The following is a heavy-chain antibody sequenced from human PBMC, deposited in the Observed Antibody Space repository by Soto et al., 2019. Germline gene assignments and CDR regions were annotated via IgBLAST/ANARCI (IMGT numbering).Heavy chain of an antibody. CDR2: IDWDDDK. Sequence: SGPTLVNPTQTLTLTCTFSGFSLSTSGMCVSWIRQPPGKALERLARIDWDDDKYYSTSLKTRLTISKDTSKNQVVLTMTNMDPVDTATYYCARSNYYYDSSGYYALHSDYWGQGTLVTVSS. D-gene: IGHD3-22*01. V-gene: IGHV2-70*11. J-gene: IGHJ4*02. CDR1: GFSLSTSGMC. CDR3: ARSNYYYDSSGYYALHSDY.